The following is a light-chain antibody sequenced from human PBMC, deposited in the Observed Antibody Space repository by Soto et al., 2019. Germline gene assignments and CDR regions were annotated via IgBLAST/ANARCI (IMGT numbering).Light chain of an antibody. CDR1: QSVSSN. J-gene: IGKJ2*01. Sequence: EIVMKQSPATLSVSPGERATLSCRASQSVSSNLARYQQKPGQAPRLLIYGASTRATGIPARFSGSGSGTEFTLTISSLQSEDFAVYYCQQYNNWPHTFGQGTKLEI. V-gene: IGKV3-15*01. CDR3: QQYNNWPHT. CDR2: GAS.